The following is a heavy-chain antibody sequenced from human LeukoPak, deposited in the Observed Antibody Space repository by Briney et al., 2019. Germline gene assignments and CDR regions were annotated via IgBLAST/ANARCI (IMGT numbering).Heavy chain of an antibody. V-gene: IGHV4-59*01. CDR3: ARGYYDILTGYYSDYFDY. Sequence: SETLSLTCTVSGGSISSYFWSWIRQPPGKGLQWIGYIYYSGSTIYNPSLKSRVTISVDTSKNQFSLKLSSVTAADTAVYYCARGYYDILTGYYSDYFDYWGQGTLVTVSS. CDR2: IYYSGST. D-gene: IGHD3-9*01. CDR1: GGSISSYF. J-gene: IGHJ4*02.